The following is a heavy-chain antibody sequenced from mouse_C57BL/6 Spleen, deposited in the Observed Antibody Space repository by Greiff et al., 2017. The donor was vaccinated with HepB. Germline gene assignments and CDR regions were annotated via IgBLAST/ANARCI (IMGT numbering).Heavy chain of an antibody. D-gene: IGHD1-1*01. V-gene: IGHV3-6*01. CDR2: ISYDGSN. CDR1: GYSITSGYY. Sequence: EVQLQQSGPGLVKPSQSLSLTCSVTGYSITSGYYWNWIRQFPGNKLEWMGYISYDGSNNYNPSLKNRISITRDTSKNQFFLKLNSVTTEDTATYYCARDPNYGSRGDYFDYWGQGTTLTVSS. CDR3: ARDPNYGSRGDYFDY. J-gene: IGHJ2*01.